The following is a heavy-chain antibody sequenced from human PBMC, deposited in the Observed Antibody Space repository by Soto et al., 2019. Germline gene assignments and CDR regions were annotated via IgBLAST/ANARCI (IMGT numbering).Heavy chain of an antibody. CDR3: ARVRGSGSYAAYYFDS. J-gene: IGHJ4*01. CDR1: GGSISNGGYY. D-gene: IGHD3-10*01. CDR2: IHYSGST. V-gene: IGHV4-31*03. Sequence: SETLSLTCTVPGGSISNGGYYWNWVRQHPGKGLEWIGYIHYSGSTWYNPSLESRVTISVDTSKDQFSLKLRSVTAADTAVYYCARVRGSGSYAAYYFDSWGQGTLVTVSS.